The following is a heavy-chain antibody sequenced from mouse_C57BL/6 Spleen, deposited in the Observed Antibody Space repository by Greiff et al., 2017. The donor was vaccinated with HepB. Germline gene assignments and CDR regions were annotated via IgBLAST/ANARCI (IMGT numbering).Heavy chain of an antibody. CDR1: GYTFTSYW. CDR2: IHPNSGST. V-gene: IGHV1-64*01. J-gene: IGHJ3*01. Sequence: QVQLQHPGAELVKPGASVKLSCKASGYTFTSYWMHWVKQRPGQGLEWIGMIHPNSGSTNYNEKFKSKATLTVDKSSSTAYMQLSSLTSEDSAVYYCARIFGSSYWFAYWGQGTLVTVSA. CDR3: ARIFGSSYWFAY. D-gene: IGHD1-1*01.